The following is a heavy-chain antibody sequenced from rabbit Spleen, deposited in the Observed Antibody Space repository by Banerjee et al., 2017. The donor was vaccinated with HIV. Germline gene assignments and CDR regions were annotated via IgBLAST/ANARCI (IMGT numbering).Heavy chain of an antibody. V-gene: IGHV1S45*01. D-gene: IGHD4-1*01. CDR2: IDTSDGDT. CDR1: GFSFSSDYD. Sequence: QEQLEESGGDLVKPEGSLTLTCTASGFSFSSDYDMCWVRQAPGKGLELIACIDTSDGDTDYANWPKGRFTISKASSTTVTLKMTSLTAADTATYFCARDGVFYVSSGWGLTRLDLWGQGTLVTVS. J-gene: IGHJ3*01. CDR3: ARDGVFYVSSGWGLTRLDL.